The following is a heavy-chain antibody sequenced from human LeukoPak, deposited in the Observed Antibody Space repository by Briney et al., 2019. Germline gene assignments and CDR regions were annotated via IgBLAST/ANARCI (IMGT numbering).Heavy chain of an antibody. J-gene: IGHJ4*02. Sequence: ASVKASCKASGGTFSSYAISWVRQAPGQGLEWMGGIIPIFGTANYAQKFQGRVTITADESTSTAYMELSSLRSEDTAVYYCAARGIAVAGTFDYWGQGTLVTVSS. D-gene: IGHD6-19*01. CDR2: IIPIFGTA. CDR1: GGTFSSYA. V-gene: IGHV1-69*13. CDR3: AARGIAVAGTFDY.